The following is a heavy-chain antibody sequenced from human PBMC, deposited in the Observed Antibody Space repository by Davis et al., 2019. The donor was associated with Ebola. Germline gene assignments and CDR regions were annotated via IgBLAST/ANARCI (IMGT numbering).Heavy chain of an antibody. J-gene: IGHJ4*02. Sequence: GESLKISCAASGFTVSSNYMRWVRQAPGKGLEWVSVIYSGGRTYYADSVKGRFTISRHNSKNTLYLQMNSLRAEDTAVYYCARGFTMVTLDYWGQGTLVTVSS. CDR2: IYSGGRT. V-gene: IGHV3-53*04. D-gene: IGHD4-23*01. CDR3: ARGFTMVTLDY. CDR1: GFTVSSNY.